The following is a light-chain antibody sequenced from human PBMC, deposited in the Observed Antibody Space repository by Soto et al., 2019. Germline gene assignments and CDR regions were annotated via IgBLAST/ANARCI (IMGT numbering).Light chain of an antibody. CDR2: GAS. V-gene: IGKV3-20*01. CDR3: QHYGNSPMYT. CDR1: QDVTSNF. Sequence: EIVLTQSPGTLSLYPGERATLSCRASQDVTSNFLTWSQQRPGQAPRLLIYGASSRATGVPDRFSGSGSGTDFTLTISRLEPEDFAVYYCQHYGNSPMYTFGQGTKLEIK. J-gene: IGKJ2*01.